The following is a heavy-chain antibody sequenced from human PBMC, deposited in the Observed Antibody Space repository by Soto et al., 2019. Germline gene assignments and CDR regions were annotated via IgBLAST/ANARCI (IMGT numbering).Heavy chain of an antibody. Sequence: QVQLVQSGVEVKKPGASVKVSCKASGYIFSDYAINWVRLAPGQGLEWMGWIIPYNDNTKYAEKFQGRVTLTTDTSTNTVYMELRSLTPDDTGVYFCARKPYSHYYGMDVWGQGTPVTVSS. V-gene: IGHV1-18*01. CDR3: ARKPYSHYYGMDV. D-gene: IGHD2-21*01. J-gene: IGHJ6*02. CDR2: IIPYNDNT. CDR1: GYIFSDYA.